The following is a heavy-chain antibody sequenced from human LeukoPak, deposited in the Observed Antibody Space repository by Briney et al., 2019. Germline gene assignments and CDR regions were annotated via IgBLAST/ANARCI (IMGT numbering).Heavy chain of an antibody. D-gene: IGHD2-21*02. J-gene: IGHJ4*02. CDR2: ISGSGGST. V-gene: IGHV3-23*01. Sequence: KAGGSLRLSCAASGFTFSSYAMSWVRQAPGKGLEWVSAISGSGGSTYYADSVKGRFTISRDNSKNTLYLQMNSLRAEDTAVYYCARDPTNCGGDCYLPYWGQGTLVTASS. CDR1: GFTFSSYA. CDR3: ARDPTNCGGDCYLPY.